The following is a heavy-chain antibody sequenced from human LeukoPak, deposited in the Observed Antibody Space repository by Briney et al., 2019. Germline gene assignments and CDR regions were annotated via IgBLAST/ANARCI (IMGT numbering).Heavy chain of an antibody. D-gene: IGHD5-12*01. CDR1: GGSFSGYY. Sequence: SETLSLTCAVYGGSFSGYYWSWIRQSPGKGLEWIGEINHSGSTNYNPSLKSRVTISVDTSKNRFSLKLSSVTAADTAVYYCARGGGYSYGFGIVATPRPRAYYFDYWGQGTLVTVSS. CDR2: INHSGST. J-gene: IGHJ4*02. CDR3: ARGGGYSYGFGIVATPRPRAYYFDY. V-gene: IGHV4-34*01.